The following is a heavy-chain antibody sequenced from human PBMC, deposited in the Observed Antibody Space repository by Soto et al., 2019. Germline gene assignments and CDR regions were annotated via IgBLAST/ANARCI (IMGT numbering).Heavy chain of an antibody. CDR3: ARGARSNWFDP. CDR1: GYSISSSNW. D-gene: IGHD3-10*01. V-gene: IGHV4-28*03. J-gene: IGHJ5*02. CDR2: IYYSGTT. Sequence: SSETLSLTCAVSGYSISSSNWWGWIRQPPGKGLEWIGYIYYSGTTYYNPSLKSRVTMSVDTSKNQFSLKLTSVTAADTAVYYCARGARSNWFDPWGQGTLVTAPQ.